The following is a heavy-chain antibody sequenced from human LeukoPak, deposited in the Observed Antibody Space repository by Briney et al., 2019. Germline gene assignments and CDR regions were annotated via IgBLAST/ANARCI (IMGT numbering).Heavy chain of an antibody. CDR2: IYYSGST. CDR3: ARRVDLDMDV. Sequence: PSETLSLTCTVSGGSISTSSYYWGWIRQPPGKGLECIGNIYYSGSTYYNPSLKSRVTMSVDTSKNQFSLKLNSVTAADTAVYYCARRVDLDMDVWGRGTTVTISS. J-gene: IGHJ6*03. CDR1: GGSISTSSYY. D-gene: IGHD2-15*01. V-gene: IGHV4-39*01.